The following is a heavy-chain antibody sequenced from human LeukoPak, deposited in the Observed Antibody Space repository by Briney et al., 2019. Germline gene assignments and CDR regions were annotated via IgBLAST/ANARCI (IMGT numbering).Heavy chain of an antibody. Sequence: SGGSLRLSCAASGFSFRDYWMSWVRQAPGKGPEWVADIEPDGSGKTYVDSVKGRFTISRDNAQQSLYLQMDTLTAEDTAVYYCVTSWVRQQRDFWGQGTLVTVSS. D-gene: IGHD3-10*01. CDR3: VTSWVRQQRDF. V-gene: IGHV3-7*01. CDR1: GFSFRDYW. J-gene: IGHJ4*02. CDR2: IEPDGSGK.